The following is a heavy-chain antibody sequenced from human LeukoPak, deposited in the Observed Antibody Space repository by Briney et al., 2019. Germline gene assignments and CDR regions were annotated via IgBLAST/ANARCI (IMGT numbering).Heavy chain of an antibody. Sequence: SETLSLTCTVSGGSISSSSYYWGWIRQPPGKGLDWIGSIYYSGGTYYNPSLKSRVTISVDTSRNQFSLNLSSVTAADTAVYYCARPLNYFYYMDVWGKGTTVTVSS. CDR1: GGSISSSSYY. J-gene: IGHJ6*03. V-gene: IGHV4-39*01. CDR2: IYYSGGT. CDR3: ARPLNYFYYMDV.